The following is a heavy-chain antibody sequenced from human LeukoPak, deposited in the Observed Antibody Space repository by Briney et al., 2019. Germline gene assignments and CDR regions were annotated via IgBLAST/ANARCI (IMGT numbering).Heavy chain of an antibody. Sequence: SETLSLTCTVSGVSISSSSYYWGWIRQPPGKGLEWIGSIYYSGSTYYNPSLKSRVTISVDTSKNQFSLKLSSVTAADTAVYYCASEGGIVRAIASDAFDIWGQGTMVTVSS. CDR1: GVSISSSSYY. D-gene: IGHD3-10*01. CDR2: IYYSGST. V-gene: IGHV4-39*01. CDR3: ASEGGIVRAIASDAFDI. J-gene: IGHJ3*02.